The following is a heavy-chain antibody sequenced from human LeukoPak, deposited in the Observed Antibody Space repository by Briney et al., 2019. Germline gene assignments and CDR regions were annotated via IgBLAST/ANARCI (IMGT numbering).Heavy chain of an antibody. D-gene: IGHD4-17*01. CDR3: ARESVNGDLYFDY. V-gene: IGHV3-33*01. J-gene: IGHJ4*02. CDR1: GFTFSTYG. Sequence: GRSLRLSCAASGFTFSTYGMHWVRQAPGKGLEWVAVVWYDGSNEFYADSVKGRFTISRDNSKNTLYLQMNSLRAEDTAVYYCARESVNGDLYFDYWGQGTLVTVSS. CDR2: VWYDGSNE.